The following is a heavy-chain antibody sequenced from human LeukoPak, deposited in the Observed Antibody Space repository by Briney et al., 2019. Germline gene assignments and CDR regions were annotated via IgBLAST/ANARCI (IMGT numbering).Heavy chain of an antibody. J-gene: IGHJ6*03. V-gene: IGHV1-8*01. CDR2: MNPNSGNT. CDR1: GYTFTSYD. Sequence: ASVKVSCKASGYTFTSYDINWVRQATGQGLEWMGWMNPNSGNTGYAQKFQGRVTMTRNTSIGTAYMELSSLRSEDTAVYYCARGSGPEEWGLWYYYYYMDVWGKGTTVTVSS. D-gene: IGHD1-26*01. CDR3: ARGSGPEEWGLWYYYYYMDV.